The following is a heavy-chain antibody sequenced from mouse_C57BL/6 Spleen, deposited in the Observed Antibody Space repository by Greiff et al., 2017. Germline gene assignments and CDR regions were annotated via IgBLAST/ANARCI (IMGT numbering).Heavy chain of an antibody. CDR1: GFSLTSYG. Sequence: QVQLQQSGPGLVAPSQSLSITCTVSGFSLTSYGVHWVRQPPGKGLEWLVVIWSDGSTTYNSALKSRLSISKDNSKSQVFLKMNSLQTDDTAMYYCARQSYDGYYPYYAMDYWGQGTSVTVSS. D-gene: IGHD2-3*01. CDR3: ARQSYDGYYPYYAMDY. V-gene: IGHV2-6-1*01. CDR2: IWSDGST. J-gene: IGHJ4*01.